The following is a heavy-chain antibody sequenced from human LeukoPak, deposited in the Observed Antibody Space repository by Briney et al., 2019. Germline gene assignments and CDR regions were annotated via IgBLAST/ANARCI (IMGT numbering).Heavy chain of an antibody. V-gene: IGHV1-8*03. J-gene: IGHJ6*02. D-gene: IGHD6-6*01. CDR3: GRHISSLYNYYGMDV. Sequence: ASVKVSCKASGYTFTSYGISWVRQAPGQGLEWMGWMNPNSGNTGYAQKFQGRVTITADESTSTAYMELSSLRSEDTAVYYCGRHISSLYNYYGMDVWGQGTTVTVSS. CDR2: MNPNSGNT. CDR1: GYTFTSYG.